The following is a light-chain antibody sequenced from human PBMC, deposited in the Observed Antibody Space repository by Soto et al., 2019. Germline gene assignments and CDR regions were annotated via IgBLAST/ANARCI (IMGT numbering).Light chain of an antibody. V-gene: IGKV3-20*01. CDR2: DAS. Sequence: VLTQNIGTLSWCAGVWVSVACRSSQSVSSSYLAWYQQKPGQAPRLLIYDASSRATGIPDRFSGCGAGTDFTLALRSRAPVDFAASYFQQYGSSPLAFGGGTRVEI. CDR1: QSVSSSY. CDR3: QQYGSSPLA. J-gene: IGKJ4*01.